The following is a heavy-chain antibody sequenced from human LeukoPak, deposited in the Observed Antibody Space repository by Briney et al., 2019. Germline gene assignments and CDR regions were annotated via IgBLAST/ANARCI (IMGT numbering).Heavy chain of an antibody. D-gene: IGHD1-1*01. Sequence: ASVNVSCKASGYTFTVYYMHWVRQAPGPGLEWMGWINPNSGGTNYAQKFQGRVTMTRDTSISTDYMELSRLRSDDTAVYYCARQLGWGYAFDLWGQGTMVTVSS. CDR1: GYTFTVYY. J-gene: IGHJ3*01. CDR2: INPNSGGT. CDR3: ARQLGWGYAFDL. V-gene: IGHV1-2*02.